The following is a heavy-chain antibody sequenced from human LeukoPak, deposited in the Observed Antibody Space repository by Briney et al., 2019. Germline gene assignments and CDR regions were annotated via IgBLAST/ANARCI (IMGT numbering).Heavy chain of an antibody. J-gene: IGHJ6*03. D-gene: IGHD3-16*02. CDR1: GYSFTNYD. Sequence: EASVKVSCKASGYSFTNYDINWVRQATGQGLEWMGWMNPNSGNTGYAQKFQGRVTMTRNTSISTAYMELSSLRSDDTAVYYCARDHFIGYYMDVWGKGTTVTVSS. CDR3: ARDHFIGYYMDV. V-gene: IGHV1-8*02. CDR2: MNPNSGNT.